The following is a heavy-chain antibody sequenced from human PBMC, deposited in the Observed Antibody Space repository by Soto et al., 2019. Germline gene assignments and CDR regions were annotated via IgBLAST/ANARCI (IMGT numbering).Heavy chain of an antibody. CDR2: ISSSSSYI. D-gene: IGHD3-3*01. V-gene: IGHV3-21*01. CDR3: ARDPSPGTIFGVVISYYYYGMDV. CDR1: GFTFSSYS. J-gene: IGHJ6*02. Sequence: GSLRLSCAASGFTFSSYSMNWVRQAPGKGLEWVSSISSSSSYIYYADSVKGRFTISRDNAKNSLYLQMNSLRAEDTAVYYCARDPSPGTIFGVVISYYYYGMDVWGQGITVTVYS.